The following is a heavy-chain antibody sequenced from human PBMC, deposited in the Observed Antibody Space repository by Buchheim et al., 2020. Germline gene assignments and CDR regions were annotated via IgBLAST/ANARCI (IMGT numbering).Heavy chain of an antibody. V-gene: IGHV3-74*01. CDR2: INSDGSSR. J-gene: IGHJ4*02. CDR1: GFTLSNYW. CDR3: ARAIDYTSYSNWYDI. D-gene: IGHD3-9*01. Sequence: EVQLVESGGGLVQPGGSLRLSCAASGFTLSNYWMHWVRQAPGKGLMWVSRINSDGSSRTYADSVKGRFTISRDKGKKTLFLQMNSLGAEDTAVYYCARAIDYTSYSNWYDIWGQGTL.